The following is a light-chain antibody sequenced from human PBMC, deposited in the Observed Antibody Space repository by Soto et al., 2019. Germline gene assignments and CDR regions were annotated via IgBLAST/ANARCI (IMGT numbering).Light chain of an antibody. CDR3: QQSYSDRQT. V-gene: IGKV1-39*01. Sequence: DIQLTRSPSSLSASVGDTVTITCRAGQTVKNYLNWYQLKPGKVPKLLIYAASSLQNGVPARFVGGASGTDFTLTIITLQPEDFATYYCQQSYSDRQTFGQGTKLEI. CDR1: QTVKNY. CDR2: AAS. J-gene: IGKJ2*01.